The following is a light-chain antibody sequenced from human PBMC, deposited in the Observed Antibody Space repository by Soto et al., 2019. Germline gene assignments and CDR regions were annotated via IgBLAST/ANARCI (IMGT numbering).Light chain of an antibody. CDR3: QQRTNWPLT. J-gene: IGKJ4*01. Sequence: EIVLTQSLATLSLSPGERATLSCRASQSVSSYLAWYQQKPGQAPRLLIYDASNRATGIPARFSGSGSGTDFTLTISSLEPEDFAIYYCQQRTNWPLTFGGGTKVE. CDR2: DAS. V-gene: IGKV3-11*01. CDR1: QSVSSY.